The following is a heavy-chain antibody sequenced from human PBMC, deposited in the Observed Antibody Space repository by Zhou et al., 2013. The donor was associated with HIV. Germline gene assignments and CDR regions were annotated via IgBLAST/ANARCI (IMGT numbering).Heavy chain of an antibody. Sequence: QVQLVQSGAEVKKPGASVKVSCKVSGYTLTELSMHWVRQAPGKGLEWMGGFDPEDGETIYAQKFQGRVTMTEDTSTDTAYMELSSLRSEDTAVYYCATTLRVVVVPDDAFDIWGQGTMVTVSS. V-gene: IGHV1-24*01. CDR3: ATTLRVVVVPDDAFDI. D-gene: IGHD3-22*01. J-gene: IGHJ3*02. CDR1: GYTLTELS. CDR2: FDPEDGET.